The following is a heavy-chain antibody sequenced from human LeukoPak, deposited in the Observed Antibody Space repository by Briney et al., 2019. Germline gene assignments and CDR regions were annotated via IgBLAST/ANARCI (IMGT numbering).Heavy chain of an antibody. D-gene: IGHD3-10*01. Sequence: PSETLSLTCTVSGGXISTYLWSWIRQPPGKGLEWIGYIYNSGNTNYNPSLKSRVTISVDRSKNQFSLKLSSVTAADTAVYYCARTLSGSFYSDYWGQGTLVTVSS. J-gene: IGHJ4*02. CDR3: ARTLSGSFYSDY. V-gene: IGHV4-59*01. CDR1: GGXISTYL. CDR2: IYNSGNT.